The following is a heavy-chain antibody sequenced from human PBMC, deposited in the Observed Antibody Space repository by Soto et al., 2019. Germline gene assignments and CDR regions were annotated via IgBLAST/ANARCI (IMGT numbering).Heavy chain of an antibody. Sequence: ASVKVSCKASGYTFTGYYMHWVRQAPGQGLEWMGWINPNSGGTNYAQKFQGWVTMTRDTSISTAYMELSRLRSDDTAVYYCARDALDNWNELYIWGQGTMVTVSS. CDR1: GYTFTGYY. D-gene: IGHD1-20*01. V-gene: IGHV1-2*04. CDR2: INPNSGGT. J-gene: IGHJ3*02. CDR3: ARDALDNWNELYI.